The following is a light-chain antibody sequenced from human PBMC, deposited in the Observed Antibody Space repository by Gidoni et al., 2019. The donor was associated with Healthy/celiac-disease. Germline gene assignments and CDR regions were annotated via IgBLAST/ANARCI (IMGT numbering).Light chain of an antibody. V-gene: IGKV3-20*01. J-gene: IGKJ4*01. CDR3: QQYGSSPRLT. CDR1: QSVSSSY. Sequence: EIVLTQSPGNLSLSPGEISTLSCRASQSVSSSYLAWYQQKPGQAPRLLIYGASGRATGIPDRFSGSGSGTDFTITISRLEPEDFAVYYCQQYGSSPRLTFGGGTKVEIK. CDR2: GAS.